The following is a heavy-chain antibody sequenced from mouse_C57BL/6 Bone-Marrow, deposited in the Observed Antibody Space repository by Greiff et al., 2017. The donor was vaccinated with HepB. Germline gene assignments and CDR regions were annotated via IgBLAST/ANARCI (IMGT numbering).Heavy chain of an antibody. CDR3: TREYDYDEGDFDY. D-gene: IGHD2-4*01. CDR2: ISSGGDYI. V-gene: IGHV5-9-1*02. CDR1: GFTFSSYA. J-gene: IGHJ2*01. Sequence: EVKLVESGEGLVKPGGSLKLSCAASGFTFSSYAMSWVRQTPEKRLEWVAYISSGGDYIYYADTVKGRFTISRDNARNTLYLQMSSLKSEDTAMYYCTREYDYDEGDFDYWGQGTTLTVSS.